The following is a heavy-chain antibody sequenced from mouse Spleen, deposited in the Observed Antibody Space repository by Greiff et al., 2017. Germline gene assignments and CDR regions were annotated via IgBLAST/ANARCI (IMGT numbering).Heavy chain of an antibody. CDR2: IDPENGDT. CDR3: TTGRYGDY. D-gene: IGHD2-14*01. J-gene: IGHJ2*01. CDR1: GFNIKDDY. V-gene: IGHV14-4*01. Sequence: VQLKQSGAELVRPGASVKLSCTASGFNIKDDYMHWVKQRPEQGLEWIGWIDPENGDTEYASKFQGKATITADTSSNTAYLQLSSLTSEDTAVYYCTTGRYGDYWGQGTTLTVSS.